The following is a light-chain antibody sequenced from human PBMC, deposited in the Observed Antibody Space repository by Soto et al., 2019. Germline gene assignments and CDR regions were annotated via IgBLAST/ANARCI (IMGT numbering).Light chain of an antibody. Sequence: DIQMTQSPSSLSASVGVSVTITCRASQSISNYLSWYQQIPGKAPKLLIYAASTLRSGVSSRFSGSGSGTDFTLTISSLQPEDFATYYCQQSYSTPWTFGRGTKVEIK. J-gene: IGKJ1*01. CDR3: QQSYSTPWT. CDR1: QSISNY. V-gene: IGKV1-39*01. CDR2: AAS.